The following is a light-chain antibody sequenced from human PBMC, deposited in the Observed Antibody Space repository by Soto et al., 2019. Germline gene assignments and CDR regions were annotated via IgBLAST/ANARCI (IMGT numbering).Light chain of an antibody. CDR2: DAS. V-gene: IGKV3-11*01. Sequence: EIVLTQSPATRSLSPGERATLSCRASQSVSSYLAWYQQKPGQAPRLLIYDASNRATGIPARFSGSGSGTDFTLTISSLEPEDFAVYDSQQRSNWLRTFGQGTRLEIK. CDR1: QSVSSY. CDR3: QQRSNWLRT. J-gene: IGKJ5*01.